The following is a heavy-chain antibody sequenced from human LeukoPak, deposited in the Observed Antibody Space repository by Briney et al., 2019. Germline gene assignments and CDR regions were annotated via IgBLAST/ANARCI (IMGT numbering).Heavy chain of an antibody. CDR3: AKMVREFYTISYYFDY. V-gene: IGHV3-23*01. CDR1: GFTFSSYD. J-gene: IGHJ4*02. Sequence: QPGGSLRLSCAASGFTFSSYDMNWVRQAPGKGLEWVSGISGSGAGTYYADSVKGRFTISRDNSKNTLYLQMNSLRADDTAVYYCAKMVREFYTISYYFDYWGQGTLVTVSS. CDR2: ISGSGAGT. D-gene: IGHD2-8*01.